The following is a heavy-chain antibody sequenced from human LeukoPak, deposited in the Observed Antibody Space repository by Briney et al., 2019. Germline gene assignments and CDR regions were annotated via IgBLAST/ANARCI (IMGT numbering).Heavy chain of an antibody. CDR3: AARPNWKAHAFDI. V-gene: IGHV5-51*01. CDR1: GYSFTSYW. D-gene: IGHD1-1*01. CDR2: IYPGDSDT. J-gene: IGHJ3*02. Sequence: GESLKISCKGSGYSFTSYWIGWVRQMPGKGLEWMGIIYPGDSDTRYSPSFQGQVTISADKSISTAYLQWSSLKASDTAMYYCAARPNWKAHAFDIWGQGTMVTVSS.